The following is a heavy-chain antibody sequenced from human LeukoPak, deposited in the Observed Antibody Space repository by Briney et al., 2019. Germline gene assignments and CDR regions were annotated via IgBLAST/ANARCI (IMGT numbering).Heavy chain of an antibody. CDR1: GFPFSSYA. Sequence: GGSLRLSCAASGFPFSSYAMHWVRQAPGKGLEWVAFISSDETNKYYADSVKDRFTISRDNSKNTLYLQMNSLRDEDAAVYYCACTDTYYYDSSGSMGPGNFDYWGQGTLVTVSS. J-gene: IGHJ4*02. CDR2: ISSDETNK. V-gene: IGHV3-30-3*01. CDR3: ACTDTYYYDSSGSMGPGNFDY. D-gene: IGHD3-22*01.